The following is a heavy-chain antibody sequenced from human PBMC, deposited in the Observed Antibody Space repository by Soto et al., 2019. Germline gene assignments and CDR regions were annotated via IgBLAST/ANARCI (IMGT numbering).Heavy chain of an antibody. Sequence: ASVKVSCKASGYTFTSYGISWVRQAPGQGLEWMGWISAYNGNTNYAQKLQGRVTMTTDTSTSTAYMELRSLRSDDTAVYYCARVPTYYDFWSGRSKVFDYWGQGTLVTVSS. J-gene: IGHJ4*02. D-gene: IGHD3-3*01. CDR3: ARVPTYYDFWSGRSKVFDY. CDR1: GYTFTSYG. V-gene: IGHV1-18*01. CDR2: ISAYNGNT.